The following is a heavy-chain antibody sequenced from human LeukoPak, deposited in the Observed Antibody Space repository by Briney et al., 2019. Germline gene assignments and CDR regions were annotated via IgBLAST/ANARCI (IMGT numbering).Heavy chain of an antibody. V-gene: IGHV4-38-2*02. CDR1: GYSISSGYY. J-gene: IGHJ4*02. Sequence: PSETLSLTCAVSGYSISSGYYWGWIRQPPGKGVEWIGSIYHSGSTYYNPSLKSRVTISVDTSKNQFSLKLSSVTAADTAVYYCARERYYYDSSGYPYWGQGTLVTVSS. D-gene: IGHD3-22*01. CDR3: ARERYYYDSSGYPY. CDR2: IYHSGST.